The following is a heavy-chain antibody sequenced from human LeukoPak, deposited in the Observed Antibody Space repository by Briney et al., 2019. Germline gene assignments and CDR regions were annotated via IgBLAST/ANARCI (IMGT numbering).Heavy chain of an antibody. V-gene: IGHV7-4-1*02. J-gene: IGHJ4*02. CDR3: ARAYKICGYSCDGLGY. CDR2: INTNTGNP. D-gene: IGHD5-18*01. CDR1: GYTFTSYA. Sequence: ASVKVSCKASGYTFTSYAMNWVRQAPGQGLEWMGWINTNTGNPTYAQGFTGRFVFSLDTSVSTVYLQISSLKAEDTAVYYCARAYKICGYSCDGLGYWGQGTLVTVSS.